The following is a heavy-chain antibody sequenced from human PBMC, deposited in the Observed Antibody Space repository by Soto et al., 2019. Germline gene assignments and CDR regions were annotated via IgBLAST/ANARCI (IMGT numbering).Heavy chain of an antibody. Sequence: QAQVVESGGGLVKPGGSLRLSCATSGINFSDNFMAWIRPSPGKGLEWVAYISGSGTTIYYADSVRGRFTISRDNANDSLYLQMHSLRAEAMAVYYCARDGRYKTPYDGFDTWGQGTMVTVSS. CDR2: ISGSGTTI. CDR1: GINFSDNF. V-gene: IGHV3-11*01. CDR3: ARDGRYKTPYDGFDT. D-gene: IGHD1-26*01. J-gene: IGHJ3*02.